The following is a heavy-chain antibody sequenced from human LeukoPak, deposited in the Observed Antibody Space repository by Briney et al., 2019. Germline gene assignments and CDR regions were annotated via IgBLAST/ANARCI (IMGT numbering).Heavy chain of an antibody. Sequence: PSETLSLTCTVSGASISSYYWTWIRQPPGKGLEWIGYIYYSGITNYNPSLKSRATMSVDTSKNQFSLRLSSVTAADTAVYYCARSRDGYTPFDYWGQGTLVTVSS. V-gene: IGHV4-59*08. CDR3: ARSRDGYTPFDY. J-gene: IGHJ4*02. CDR2: IYYSGIT. D-gene: IGHD5-24*01. CDR1: GASISSYY.